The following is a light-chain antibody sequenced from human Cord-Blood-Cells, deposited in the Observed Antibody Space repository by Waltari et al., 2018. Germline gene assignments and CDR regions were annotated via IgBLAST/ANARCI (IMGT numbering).Light chain of an antibody. V-gene: IGKV1-39*01. CDR3: QQSYSTLGT. Sequence: DIQMTQYPSSLSASVGDRVTITCRASQSISSYLNWYQQKPGKAPKLLIYAASSLQSGVPSRFSGSGSGTDFALTISSLQPEDFATYDCQQSYSTLGTCGQGTKVEIK. CDR2: AAS. CDR1: QSISSY. J-gene: IGKJ1*01.